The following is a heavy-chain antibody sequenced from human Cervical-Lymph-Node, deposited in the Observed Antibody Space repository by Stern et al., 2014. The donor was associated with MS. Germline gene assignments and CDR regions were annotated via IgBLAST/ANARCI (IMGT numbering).Heavy chain of an antibody. J-gene: IGHJ3*02. Sequence: QVTLRESGPALVKPTQTLTLTCNFSGFSLSTSGMCVSWIRQPPGKALEWLALIDWDDDKYYSTSLKTRLTISKDTSKNQVVLTMTNMDPVDTATYYCARIRRTGTTSAFDIWGQGTMVTVSS. D-gene: IGHD1-7*01. CDR1: GFSLSTSGMC. V-gene: IGHV2-70*01. CDR3: ARIRRTGTTSAFDI. CDR2: IDWDDDK.